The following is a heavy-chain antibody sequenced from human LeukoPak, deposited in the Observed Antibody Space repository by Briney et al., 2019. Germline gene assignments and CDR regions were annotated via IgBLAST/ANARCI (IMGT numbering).Heavy chain of an antibody. CDR2: IYYSGST. V-gene: IGHV4-39*07. J-gene: IGHJ4*02. Sequence: PSETLSLTCTVSGGSISSYYWGWIRQPPGKGLEWIGSIYYSGSTYYNPSLKSRVTISVDTSKNQFSLKLSSVTAADTAVYYCKPFRTDGSGADYWGQGTLVTVSS. D-gene: IGHD6-19*01. CDR1: GGSISSYY. CDR3: KPFRTDGSGADY.